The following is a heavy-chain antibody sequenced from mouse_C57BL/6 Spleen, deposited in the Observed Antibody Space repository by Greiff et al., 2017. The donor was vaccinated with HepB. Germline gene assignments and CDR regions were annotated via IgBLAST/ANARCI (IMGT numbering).Heavy chain of an antibody. CDR1: GFNIKDDY. CDR3: TTETLYYGSSYFAY. CDR2: IDPENGDT. D-gene: IGHD1-1*01. J-gene: IGHJ3*01. V-gene: IGHV14-4*01. Sequence: VQLQQSGAELVRPGASVKLSCTASGFNIKDDYMHWVKQRPEQGLEWIGWIDPENGDTEYASKFQGKATITADTSSNPAYLQLSSLTSEDTAVYYCTTETLYYGSSYFAYWGQGTLVTVSA.